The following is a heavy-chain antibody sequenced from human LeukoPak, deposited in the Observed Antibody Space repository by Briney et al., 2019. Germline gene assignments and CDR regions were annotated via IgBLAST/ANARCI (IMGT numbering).Heavy chain of an antibody. CDR3: ARVVNYDFWSGYYIDY. J-gene: IGHJ4*02. D-gene: IGHD3-3*01. Sequence: ASVKVSCEASGYTFTSYYMHWVRQAPGQGLEWMGIINPSGGSTSYAQKFQGRVTMTRDTSTSTVYMELSSLRSEDTAVYYCARVVNYDFWSGYYIDYWGQGTLVTVSS. V-gene: IGHV1-46*01. CDR1: GYTFTSYY. CDR2: INPSGGST.